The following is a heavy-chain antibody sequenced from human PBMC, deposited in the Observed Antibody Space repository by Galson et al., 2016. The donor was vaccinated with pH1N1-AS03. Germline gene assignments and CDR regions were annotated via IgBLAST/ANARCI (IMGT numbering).Heavy chain of an antibody. Sequence: SLRLSCAASDFTFSSYWMLWVRQAPGKGLEWVSRIKTDGSYTGYADSVKGRFTISRDNAKNTLYLQMNSLRAEDTAVYFCTRPKLGVGGALDIWGQGAMVTVSS. D-gene: IGHD3-10*01. V-gene: IGHV3-74*01. CDR3: TRPKLGVGGALDI. J-gene: IGHJ3*02. CDR2: IKTDGSYT. CDR1: DFTFSSYW.